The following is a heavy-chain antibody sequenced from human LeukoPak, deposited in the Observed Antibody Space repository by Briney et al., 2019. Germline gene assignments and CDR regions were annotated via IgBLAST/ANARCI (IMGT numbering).Heavy chain of an antibody. CDR3: ATWLRRWYFDL. V-gene: IGHV4-59*06. J-gene: IGHJ2*01. CDR2: IYYSGST. D-gene: IGHD5-12*01. Sequence: SETLSLTCTVSGGSISSYYWSWIRQHPGKGLEWIGYIYYSGSTYYNPSLKSRVTISVDTSKNQFSLKLSSVTAADTAVYYCATWLRRWYFDLWGRGTLVTVSS. CDR1: GGSISSYY.